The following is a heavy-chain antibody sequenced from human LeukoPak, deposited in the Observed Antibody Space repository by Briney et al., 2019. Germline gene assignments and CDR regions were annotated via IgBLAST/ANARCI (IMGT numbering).Heavy chain of an antibody. CDR3: AREGMSEAAGTGY. Sequence: GASVKVPCKASGYTFTGYYMHWVRQAPGQGLEWMGWINPNSGGTNYAQKFQGRVTMTRDTSISTAYMELSRLRSDDTAVYYCAREGMSEAAGTGYWGQGTLVTVSS. CDR1: GYTFTGYY. CDR2: INPNSGGT. J-gene: IGHJ4*02. V-gene: IGHV1-2*02. D-gene: IGHD6-13*01.